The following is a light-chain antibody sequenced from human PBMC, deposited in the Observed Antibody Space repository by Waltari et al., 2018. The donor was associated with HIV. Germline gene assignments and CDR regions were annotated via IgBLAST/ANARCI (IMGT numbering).Light chain of an antibody. CDR3: SSYAASSYVV. V-gene: IGLV2-8*01. J-gene: IGLJ2*01. CDR1: SSDVGGYNY. CDR2: EVS. Sequence: QSALTQPPSASGSPGQSVTISCTGTSSDVGGYNYVSWYQQHPGKAPKLMIYEVSKRPSGVPVRSFGTKSGTTAPLTVSRHQAEEDADYYCSSYAASSYVVFGGGTKLTVL.